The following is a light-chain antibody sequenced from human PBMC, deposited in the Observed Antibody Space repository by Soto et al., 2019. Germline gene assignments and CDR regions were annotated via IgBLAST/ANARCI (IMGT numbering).Light chain of an antibody. V-gene: IGLV2-14*01. CDR1: SSDVGGYGY. CDR2: EVI. Sequence: QSVLTQPASVSGSPGQSITISCTGTSSDVGGYGYVSWYQHHPGKAPKLLIFEVINRPSGVSSRFSGSKSGNTASLTISGLQADDEADYYCSLYTSENTYVFGTGTKVTVL. J-gene: IGLJ1*01. CDR3: SLYTSENTYV.